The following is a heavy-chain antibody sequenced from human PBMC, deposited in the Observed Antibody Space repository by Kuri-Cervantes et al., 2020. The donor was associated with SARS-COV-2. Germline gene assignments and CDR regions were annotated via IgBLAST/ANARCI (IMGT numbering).Heavy chain of an antibody. V-gene: IGHV3-23*01. CDR3: ARGTKAARQILSWDY. CDR2: ISGSGGST. D-gene: IGHD6-6*01. CDR1: GLTFSSYA. Sequence: GGSLRLSCAASGLTFSSYAMSWVRQAPGKGLEWVSAISGSGGSTYYADSVKGRFTISRDNSKNTLYLQMNSLIAEDTAVYYCARGTKAARQILSWDYWGQGTLVTVSS. J-gene: IGHJ4*02.